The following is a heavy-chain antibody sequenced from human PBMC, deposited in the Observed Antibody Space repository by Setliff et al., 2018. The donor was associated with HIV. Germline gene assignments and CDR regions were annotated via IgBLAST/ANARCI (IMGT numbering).Heavy chain of an antibody. V-gene: IGHV3-23*01. CDR2: ISSSGSPI. CDR3: AKDLVYYDSSGDLDY. D-gene: IGHD3-22*01. J-gene: IGHJ4*02. CDR1: GFRFRTYA. Sequence: PGGSLRLSCVASGFRFRTYAMSWVRQSQGKGLEWVSLISSSGSPIHYADSVKGRFTISRDNSKNTLYLQMNSLRAEDTAVYYCAKDLVYYDSSGDLDYWGQGTLVTVSS.